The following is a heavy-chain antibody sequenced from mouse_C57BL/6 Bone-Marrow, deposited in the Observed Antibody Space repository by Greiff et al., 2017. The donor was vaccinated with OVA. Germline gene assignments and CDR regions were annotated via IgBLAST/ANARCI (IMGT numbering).Heavy chain of an antibody. CDR1: GYAFSSSW. CDR3: ARRLLEDY. V-gene: IGHV1-82*01. CDR2: IYPGDGDT. Sequence: QVQLKQSGPELVKPGASVKISCKASGYAFSSSWMNWVKQRPGTGLEWIGRIYPGDGDTNYNGKFQGKATLTADKSSSPAYMQLSSLTSEDSAVYFCARRLLEDYWGQGTTLTVSS. J-gene: IGHJ2*01.